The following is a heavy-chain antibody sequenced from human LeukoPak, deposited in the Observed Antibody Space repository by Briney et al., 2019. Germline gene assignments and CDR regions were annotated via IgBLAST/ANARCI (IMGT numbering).Heavy chain of an antibody. Sequence: GGSLRLSCAASGFTFSSYYMSWVRQARGKGLEWVANIKQDGSEKYYVDSVKGRFTISRDNAKNSLYLQMNSLRAEDTAVYYCARGYGAPTYWGQGTLVTVSS. V-gene: IGHV3-7*01. CDR3: ARGYGAPTY. J-gene: IGHJ4*02. CDR2: IKQDGSEK. CDR1: GFTFSSYY. D-gene: IGHD3-10*01.